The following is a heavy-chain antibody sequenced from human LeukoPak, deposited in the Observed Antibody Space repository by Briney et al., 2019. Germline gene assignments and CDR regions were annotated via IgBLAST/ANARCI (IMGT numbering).Heavy chain of an antibody. Sequence: GGSLRLSCAASGFTFSSYSMNWVRQAPGKGLEWVSSISSSSYIYYADSVKGRFTISRDNAKNSLYLQMNSLRAEDTAVYYCARGATVTKGPYFDYWGQGTLVTVSS. D-gene: IGHD4-17*01. CDR1: GFTFSSYS. J-gene: IGHJ4*02. CDR2: ISSSSYI. V-gene: IGHV3-21*01. CDR3: ARGATVTKGPYFDY.